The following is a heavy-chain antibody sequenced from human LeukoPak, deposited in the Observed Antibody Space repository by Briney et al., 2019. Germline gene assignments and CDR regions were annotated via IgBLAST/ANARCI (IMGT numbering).Heavy chain of an antibody. CDR3: ARLSLVYCSGGTCYPAFDY. J-gene: IGHJ4*02. CDR1: GGSISSSNYY. V-gene: IGHV4-39*01. CDR2: IYYSGNT. Sequence: PSETLSLTCTVSGGSISSSNYYWGRIRQPPGKGLEWIGSIYYSGNTYYNPSLKSRVTISVDTSKNQFSLKLSSVTAADTAVYFCARLSLVYCSGGTCYPAFDYWGQGTLVTVSS. D-gene: IGHD2-15*01.